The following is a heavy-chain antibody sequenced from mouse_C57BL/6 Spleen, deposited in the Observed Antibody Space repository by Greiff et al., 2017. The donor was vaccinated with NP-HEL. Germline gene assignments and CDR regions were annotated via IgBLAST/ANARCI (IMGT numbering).Heavy chain of an antibody. CDR2: IYPGDGDT. CDR1: GYAFSSSW. D-gene: IGHD2-1*01. Sequence: QVQLKESGPELVKPGASVKISCKASGYAFSSSWMNWVKQRPGKGLEWIGRIYPGDGDTNYNGKFKGKATLTADKSSSTAYMQLSSLTSEDSAVYFCASNYVAMDYWGQGTSVTVSS. V-gene: IGHV1-82*01. CDR3: ASNYVAMDY. J-gene: IGHJ4*01.